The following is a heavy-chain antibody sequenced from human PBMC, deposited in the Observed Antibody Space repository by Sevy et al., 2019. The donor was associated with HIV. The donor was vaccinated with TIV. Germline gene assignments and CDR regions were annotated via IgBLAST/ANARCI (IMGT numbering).Heavy chain of an antibody. CDR3: ATAPGYYDSAPFDY. V-gene: IGHV3-15*01. CDR2: IKSNIDGETT. CDR1: GFTFYNAW. D-gene: IGHD3-22*01. Sequence: GGSLRLSCAVSGFTFYNAWMNWVRQAPGTGLQWVGLIKSNIDGETTDYAAPVKGRFTISRDDSKNTLYLQMNNLKIEDTAVYYCATAPGYYDSAPFDYWGPGTLVTVSS. J-gene: IGHJ4*02.